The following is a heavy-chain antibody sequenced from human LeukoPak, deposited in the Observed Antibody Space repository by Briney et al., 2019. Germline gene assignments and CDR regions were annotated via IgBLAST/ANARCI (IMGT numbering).Heavy chain of an antibody. CDR2: IYYTGNT. D-gene: IGHD2/OR15-2a*01. CDR1: GGSISSSSYY. J-gene: IGHJ6*02. Sequence: PSETLSLTCTVSGGSISSSSYYWGWIRQSPGTGLEWIGNIYYTGNTYYNPSLKSRLTISVDTSKNQFSLKLTSVTAADTAVYYCASHEARAVNYFDGMNVWGQGTTVTVSS. V-gene: IGHV4-39*01. CDR3: ASHEARAVNYFDGMNV.